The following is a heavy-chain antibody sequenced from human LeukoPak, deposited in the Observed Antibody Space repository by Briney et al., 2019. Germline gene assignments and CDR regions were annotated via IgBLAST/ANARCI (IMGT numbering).Heavy chain of an antibody. Sequence: GGSLRLSCTASRFTFGDYAMSWVRQAPGKGLEWVGIIRSKAYGGTTEYAASVKGRFTISRDDSKSIAYLQMNSLRAEDTAVYYCARAPLTSSGYYSGYFDYWGQGTLVTVSS. CDR2: IRSKAYGGTT. V-gene: IGHV3-49*04. J-gene: IGHJ4*02. CDR3: ARAPLTSSGYYSGYFDY. D-gene: IGHD3-22*01. CDR1: RFTFGDYA.